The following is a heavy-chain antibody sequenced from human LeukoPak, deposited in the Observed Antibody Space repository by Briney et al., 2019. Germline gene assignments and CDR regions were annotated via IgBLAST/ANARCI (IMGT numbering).Heavy chain of an antibody. D-gene: IGHD6-19*01. J-gene: IGHJ4*02. V-gene: IGHV1-24*01. Sequence: ASVKVSCKISEYSLSDLSIHWVRAAPGEGLAWMGGFDSENNKMVYSQKFQGRVTMTEDTSADTAYMELTSLRSEDTAVYFCATDRVYRSSGRSWGFFDYWGQGTLVIVSS. CDR3: ATDRVYRSSGRSWGFFDY. CDR1: EYSLSDLS. CDR2: FDSENNKM.